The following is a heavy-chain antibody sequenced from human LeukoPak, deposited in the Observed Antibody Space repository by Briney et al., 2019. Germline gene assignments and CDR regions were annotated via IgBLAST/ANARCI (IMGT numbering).Heavy chain of an antibody. V-gene: IGHV4-4*07. CDR2: IYTSGST. J-gene: IGHJ3*02. Sequence: PSETLSLTCTVSGGSISSYYWSWIRQPAGKGLEWIGRIYTSGSTNYNPSLKSRVTMSVDTSKNQFSLKLSSVTAADTAVYYCARDGATYYYDSSGYYFTDAFDIWGQGTMVTVSS. D-gene: IGHD3-22*01. CDR3: ARDGATYYYDSSGYYFTDAFDI. CDR1: GGSISSYY.